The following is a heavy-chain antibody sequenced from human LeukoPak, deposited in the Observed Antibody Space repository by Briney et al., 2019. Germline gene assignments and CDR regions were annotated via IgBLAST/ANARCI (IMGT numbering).Heavy chain of an antibody. CDR2: ISGSSSYR. CDR1: GFTFSSYN. CDR3: VRGSLYDILTGYHENYFVY. V-gene: IGHV3-21*01. D-gene: IGHD3-9*01. Sequence: PGGSLRLSCTFSGFTFSSYNMDWVRQAPGMGLEWVSSISGSSSYRYYADLVEGRFTISRDNAKNSLFLQMNSLTADDTAVYYCVRGSLYDILTGYHENYFVYWGQGIVVTVSS. J-gene: IGHJ4*02.